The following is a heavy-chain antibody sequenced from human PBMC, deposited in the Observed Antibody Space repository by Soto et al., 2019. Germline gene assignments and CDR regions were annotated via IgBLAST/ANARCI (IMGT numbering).Heavy chain of an antibody. Sequence: SETLSLTCTVSGGSISSSSYYWGWIRQPLGKGLEWIGSIYYSGSTYYNPSLKSRVTISVDTSKNQFSLKLSSVTAADTAVYYCARRLDCSSTSCYYGYYYYYYMDVWGKGTTVTVS. CDR2: IYYSGST. CDR1: GGSISSSSYY. J-gene: IGHJ6*03. CDR3: ARRLDCSSTSCYYGYYYYYYMDV. V-gene: IGHV4-39*01. D-gene: IGHD2-2*01.